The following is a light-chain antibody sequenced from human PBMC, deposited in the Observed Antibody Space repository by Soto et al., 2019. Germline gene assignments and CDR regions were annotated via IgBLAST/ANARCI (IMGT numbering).Light chain of an antibody. CDR1: QSISSY. Sequence: DIQMTHSPSPLSASVVERVTITFLASQSISSYLNWYQQKPGKAPKLLIYAASSLQSGVPSRFSGSGSGTDFTLTISSLQPEDFATYYCQKIYTIPLNFGGGTKVDIK. CDR3: QKIYTIPLN. J-gene: IGKJ4*01. CDR2: AAS. V-gene: IGKV1-39*01.